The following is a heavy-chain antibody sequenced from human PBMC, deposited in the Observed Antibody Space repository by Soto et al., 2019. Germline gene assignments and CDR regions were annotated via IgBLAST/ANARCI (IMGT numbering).Heavy chain of an antibody. D-gene: IGHD3-16*02. CDR3: AKDRSPSLYWYFDL. V-gene: IGHV3-23*01. CDR2: ISDSGGTT. CDR1: GFAFSSYA. Sequence: DVQLLESGGDLIQPGGSLRLSCAASGFAFSSYAMNWVRQAPGKGLKWVSLISDSGGTTYYADSVKGRFTISRDNSKNTVYVQMNSLRAEDTAVYYCAKDRSPSLYWYFDLLGRGTLVTVSS. J-gene: IGHJ2*01.